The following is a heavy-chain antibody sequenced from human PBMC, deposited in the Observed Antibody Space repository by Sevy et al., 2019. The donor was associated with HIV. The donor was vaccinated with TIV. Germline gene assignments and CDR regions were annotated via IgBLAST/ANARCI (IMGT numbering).Heavy chain of an antibody. CDR2: INHSGST. J-gene: IGHJ4*02. V-gene: IGHV4-34*01. CDR3: ARGLGDIVVVPAAITPFDS. Sequence: SDTLSLTCAVYGGSFSGYYWSWIRQPPGKGLEWIGEINHSGSTNYNPSLKSRVTISVDTSKNQFSLKLSSVTAADTAVYYCARGLGDIVVVPAAITPFDSWGQGTLVTVSS. D-gene: IGHD2-2*01. CDR1: GGSFSGYY.